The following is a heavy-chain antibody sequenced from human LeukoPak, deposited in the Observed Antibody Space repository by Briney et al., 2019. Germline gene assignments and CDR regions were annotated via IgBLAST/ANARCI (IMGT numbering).Heavy chain of an antibody. CDR2: IYHSGST. CDR3: ARDSSSWGLNY. V-gene: IGHV4-38-2*02. J-gene: IGHJ4*02. CDR1: GYSISSGYY. D-gene: IGHD6-13*01. Sequence: PSETLSLTCTVSGYSISSGYYWGWIRQPPGKGLEWIGSIYHSGSTYYNPSLKSRVTISVDTSKNQFPLKLSSVTAADTAVYYCARDSSSWGLNYWGQGTLVTVSS.